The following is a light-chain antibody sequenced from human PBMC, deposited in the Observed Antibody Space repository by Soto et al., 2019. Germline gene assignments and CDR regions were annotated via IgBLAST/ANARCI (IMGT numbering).Light chain of an antibody. V-gene: IGLV2-14*01. CDR1: SSDVGGYNY. CDR2: EVS. J-gene: IGLJ1*01. CDR3: TSYTTSSTRVV. Sequence: SALTQPDSVSGSPGQSITISCTGTSSDVGGYNYVSWYQHHPGKAPKRMLYEVSSRPSGVSNRFSGSKSGNTASLTISGLQAEDEADYYCTSYTTSSTRVVFGSSTKVTVL.